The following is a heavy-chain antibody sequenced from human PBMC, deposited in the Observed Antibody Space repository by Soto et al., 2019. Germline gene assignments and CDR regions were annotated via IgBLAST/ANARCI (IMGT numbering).Heavy chain of an antibody. J-gene: IGHJ4*02. V-gene: IGHV3-30*18. CDR2: ISYDGSNK. CDR1: GFTFSSYG. D-gene: IGHD1-1*01. Sequence: QVQLVESGGGVVQPGRSLRLSCAASGFTFSSYGMHWVRQAPGKGLEWVAVISYDGSNKYYADSVKGRFTISRDNSKNTLYLQMNSLRAEDTAVYYCAKYLEGILDYWGQGTLVTVSS. CDR3: AKYLEGILDY.